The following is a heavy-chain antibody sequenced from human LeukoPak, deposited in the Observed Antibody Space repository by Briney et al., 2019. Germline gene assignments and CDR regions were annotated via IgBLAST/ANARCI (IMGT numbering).Heavy chain of an antibody. D-gene: IGHD3-9*01. CDR1: GGSISSSSYY. CDR3: ARRPYDILTGMNWFDP. V-gene: IGHV4-39*01. CDR2: IYYSGRT. J-gene: IGHJ5*02. Sequence: KSSETLSLTCTVSGGSISSSSYYWGWIRQPPVKGLEWIGSIYYSGRTYYNPSLKSRVTISVDTSKNQFSLKLSSVTAADTAVYYCARRPYDILTGMNWFDPWGQGTLVTVSS.